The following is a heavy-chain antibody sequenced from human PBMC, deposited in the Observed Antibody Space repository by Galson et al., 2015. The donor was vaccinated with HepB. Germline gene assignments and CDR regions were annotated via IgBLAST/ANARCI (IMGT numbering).Heavy chain of an antibody. D-gene: IGHD2-2*01. CDR3: ARGGSCSGVH. Sequence: SLRLSCAASGFTFSTYGMHWVRQAPGKGLQWVAAVSSDGSGKYYVDSVKGRFTISRDNSHNTLYLQMNSLRAEDTAVYYCARGGSCSGVHCGQGTLVTVSS. J-gene: IGHJ4*02. V-gene: IGHV3-30*03. CDR2: VSSDGSGK. CDR1: GFTFSTYG.